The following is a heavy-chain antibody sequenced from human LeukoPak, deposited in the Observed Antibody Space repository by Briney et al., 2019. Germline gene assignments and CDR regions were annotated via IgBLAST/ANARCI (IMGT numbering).Heavy chain of an antibody. CDR2: INPNSGGT. CDR3: ARGYCNRTTCYLGYFQH. V-gene: IGHV1-2*02. Sequence: ASVKFSCKASGYTFTGYYMHWVRQAPGQGLEWMGWINPNSGGTNYAQKFQGRVTMTRDTSISTAYMELSRLRSDDTAMYYCARGYCNRTTCYLGYFQHWGQGTLVTVSS. J-gene: IGHJ1*01. D-gene: IGHD2/OR15-2a*01. CDR1: GYTFTGYY.